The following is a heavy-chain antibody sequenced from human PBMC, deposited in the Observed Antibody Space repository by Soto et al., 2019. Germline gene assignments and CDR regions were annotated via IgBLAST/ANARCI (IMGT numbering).Heavy chain of an antibody. CDR3: ARDRCTSTSCFFDY. D-gene: IGHD2-2*01. V-gene: IGHV3-7*03. J-gene: IGHJ4*02. CDR2: IKQDGSDK. CDR1: GFTFSTYW. Sequence: GGSLRLSCAASGFTFSTYWMGWVRQAPGKGLEWVANIKQDGSDKYYVDSVKGRFTISRDNTKNSLYLQMNSLRAEDTAVYYCARDRCTSTSCFFDYWGQGTLVTVSS.